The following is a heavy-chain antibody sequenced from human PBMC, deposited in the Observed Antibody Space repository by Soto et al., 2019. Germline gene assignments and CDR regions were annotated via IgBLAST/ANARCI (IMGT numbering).Heavy chain of an antibody. Sequence: NPSETLSLTCTVSGDSINSADYYWGWLRQPPGKGLEWIGYIYYSRSDYYNPSLGRRATITIDTSRNQFSLNLMSVTAADTAVYYCARVVQFYDSSGYSFYYFDYWGQGALVTVSS. CDR2: IYYSRSD. CDR1: GDSINSADYY. D-gene: IGHD3-22*01. J-gene: IGHJ4*02. CDR3: ARVVQFYDSSGYSFYYFDY. V-gene: IGHV4-30-4*01.